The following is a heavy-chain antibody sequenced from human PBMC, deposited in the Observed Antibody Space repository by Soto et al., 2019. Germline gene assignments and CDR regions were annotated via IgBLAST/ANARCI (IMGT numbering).Heavy chain of an antibody. D-gene: IGHD2-21*01. CDR3: ARGLVEMATIFGY. Sequence: ASVKASCKASGYTLTSYAMHWVRQAPGQRLEWMGWINAGNGNTKYSQKFQGRVTITRDTSASTAYMELSSLRSEDTAVYYCARGLVEMATIFGYWGQGTLVTVS. CDR2: INAGNGNT. CDR1: GYTLTSYA. J-gene: IGHJ4*02. V-gene: IGHV1-3*01.